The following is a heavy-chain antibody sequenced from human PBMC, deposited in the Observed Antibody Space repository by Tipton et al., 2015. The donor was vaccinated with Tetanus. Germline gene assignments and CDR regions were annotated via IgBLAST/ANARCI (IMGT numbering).Heavy chain of an antibody. Sequence: TLSLTCAVYGGSFSGYYWSWIRRPPGKGLEWIGEINHSGSTNYNPSLKSRVTMSLDTSKSQFSLKLSSVTAADTAVYYCARDGWGLTNWFDSWGQGTLVTVSS. J-gene: IGHJ5*01. CDR3: ARDGWGLTNWFDS. V-gene: IGHV4-34*01. D-gene: IGHD4/OR15-4a*01. CDR1: GGSFSGYY. CDR2: INHSGST.